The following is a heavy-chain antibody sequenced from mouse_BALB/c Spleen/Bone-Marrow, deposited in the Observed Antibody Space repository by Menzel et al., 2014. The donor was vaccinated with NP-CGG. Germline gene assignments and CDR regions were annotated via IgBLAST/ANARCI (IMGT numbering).Heavy chain of an antibody. Sequence: EVQRVESGGGLVQPGGSLRLSCATSGFTFTDYYMSWVRQPPGKALEWLGFIRNKANGYTTEYSASVKGRFTISRDNSQSILYLQMITLRAEDSATYYCARDDYYAMDYWGQGTSVTVSS. CDR3: ARDDYYAMDY. CDR2: IRNKANGYTT. J-gene: IGHJ4*01. V-gene: IGHV7-3*02. CDR1: GFTFTDYY.